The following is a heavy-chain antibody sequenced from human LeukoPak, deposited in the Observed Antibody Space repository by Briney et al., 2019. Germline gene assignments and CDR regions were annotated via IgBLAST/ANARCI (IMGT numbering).Heavy chain of an antibody. CDR1: GYTFTSYY. D-gene: IGHD3-10*01. CDR3: ARTIVRGVITPHYYYYMDV. Sequence: ASVKVSCKASGYTFTSYYMHWVRQAPGQGLEWMGIINPSGGSTSYAQKFQGRVTMTRDTSTSTVYMELSSLRSEDTAVYYCARTIVRGVITPHYYYYMDVWGKGTTVTISS. J-gene: IGHJ6*03. CDR2: INPSGGST. V-gene: IGHV1-46*01.